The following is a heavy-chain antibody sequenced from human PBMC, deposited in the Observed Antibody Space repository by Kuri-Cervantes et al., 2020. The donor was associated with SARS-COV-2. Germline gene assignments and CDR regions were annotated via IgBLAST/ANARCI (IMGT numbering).Heavy chain of an antibody. J-gene: IGHJ6*03. CDR1: GGTFSSYA. D-gene: IGHD6-19*01. CDR2: IIPIFGTA. Sequence: SVKVSCKASGGTFSSYAISWVRQAPGQGLEWMGGIIPIFGTANYAQKFQGRVTITADESTSTAYMELSSLRSEDTAVYYCARGVGSSGWYPLGGYYYYYMVVWGKGTTVTVSS. CDR3: ARGVGSSGWYPLGGYYYYYMVV. V-gene: IGHV1-69*13.